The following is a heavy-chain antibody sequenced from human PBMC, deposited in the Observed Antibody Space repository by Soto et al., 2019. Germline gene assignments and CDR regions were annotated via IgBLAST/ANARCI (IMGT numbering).Heavy chain of an antibody. CDR3: ARGVLGNWVYYYYYMDV. D-gene: IGHD2-15*01. Sequence: PSETLSLTCTVSGGSISRYYWSWIRQPPGKGLEWIGYIYYSGSTNYNPSLKGRVTISVDTSKNQFSLKLSSVTAADTAVYYCARGVLGNWVYYYYYMDVWGKGTTVTV. CDR1: GGSISRYY. J-gene: IGHJ6*03. V-gene: IGHV4-59*01. CDR2: IYYSGST.